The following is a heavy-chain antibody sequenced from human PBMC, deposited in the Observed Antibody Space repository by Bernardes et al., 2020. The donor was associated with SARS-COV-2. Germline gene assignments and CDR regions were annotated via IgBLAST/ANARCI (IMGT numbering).Heavy chain of an antibody. V-gene: IGHV4-59*01. CDR2: IYYTGST. CDR3: ARTGTTSLTDFGHFDY. D-gene: IGHD1-7*01. Sequence: SETLSLTCTVSGDSIGGYYWSWIRQPPGKGLEWIGFIYYTGSTNYNPSLKSRLTISVDTSKNQFSLKLSSVTAADTAIYYCARTGTTSLTDFGHFDYWGRGTLVTVSS. J-gene: IGHJ4*02. CDR1: GDSIGGYY.